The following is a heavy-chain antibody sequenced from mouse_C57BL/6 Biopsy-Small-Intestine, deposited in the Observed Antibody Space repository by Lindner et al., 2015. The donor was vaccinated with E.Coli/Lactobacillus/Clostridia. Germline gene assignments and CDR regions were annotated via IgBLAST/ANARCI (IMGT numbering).Heavy chain of an antibody. V-gene: IGHV1-42*01. D-gene: IGHD5-1*01. CDR1: GYSFTGYY. Sequence: VQLQESGPELVKPGASVKISCKTSGYSFTGYYMSWVKQSPEKSLEWIGEIYPSTGGTTYNQKFKDKATMTEDKSSSTAYMELKSLTSEDSAVYYCARSFEHGSAYKAWFAYWGQGTLVTVSA. J-gene: IGHJ3*01. CDR2: IYPSTGGT. CDR3: ARSFEHGSAYKAWFAY.